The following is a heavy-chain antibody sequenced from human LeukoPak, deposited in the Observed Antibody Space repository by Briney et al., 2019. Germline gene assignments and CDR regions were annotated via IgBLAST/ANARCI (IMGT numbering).Heavy chain of an antibody. CDR2: INHSGST. CDR1: GGSFSGYY. J-gene: IGHJ4*02. D-gene: IGHD3-10*01. CDR3: ARGHYYGSGSYYKGFDY. Sequence: PSETLSLTCAVYGGSFSGYYWSWIRQPPGKGLEGIGEINHSGSTNYNPSLKSRVTISVDTSKNQFSLKLSSVTAADTAVYYCARGHYYGSGSYYKGFDYWGQGTLVTVSS. V-gene: IGHV4-34*01.